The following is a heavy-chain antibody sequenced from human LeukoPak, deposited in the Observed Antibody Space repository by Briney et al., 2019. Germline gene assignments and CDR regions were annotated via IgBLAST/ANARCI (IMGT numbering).Heavy chain of an antibody. CDR1: GFTFSDYS. J-gene: IGHJ4*02. V-gene: IGHV3-23*01. D-gene: IGHD3-10*01. CDR3: AKDGYMVRGVPHH. CDR2: ISGSGGST. Sequence: PGGSLRLSCAASGFTFSDYSMNWVRQAPGKGLEWVSAISGSGGSTYYADSVKGRFTISRDNSKNTLYLQMNSLRAEDTAVYYCAKDGYMVRGVPHHWGQGTLVTVSS.